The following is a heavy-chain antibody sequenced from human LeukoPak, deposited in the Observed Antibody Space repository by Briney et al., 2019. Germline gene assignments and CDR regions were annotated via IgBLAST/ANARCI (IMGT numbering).Heavy chain of an antibody. CDR3: ARDVGSSSRMDV. CDR1: GGTFSSYA. J-gene: IGHJ6*02. V-gene: IGHV1-69*13. Sequence: ASVKVSCKASGGTFSSYAISWVRQARGQGLEWMGGIIPIFGTANYAQKFQGRVTITADEPTSTAYMELSSLRSEDTAVYYCARDVGSSSRMDVWGQGTTVTVSS. CDR2: IIPIFGTA. D-gene: IGHD6-6*01.